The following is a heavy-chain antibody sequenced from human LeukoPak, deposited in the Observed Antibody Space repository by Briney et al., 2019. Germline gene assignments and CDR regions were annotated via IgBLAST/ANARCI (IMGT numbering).Heavy chain of an antibody. CDR2: FYYSGST. V-gene: IGHV4-39*01. CDR1: GGSISSSSYY. CDR3: ARHVRRDGYNFAY. Sequence: PSETLSLTCTVSGGSISSSSYYWGWIRQPPGKVLEWIGSFYYSGSTYYNPSLKSRVTISVDTSKNQFSLKLSSVTAADTAVYYCARHVRRDGYNFAYWGQGTLVTVSS. J-gene: IGHJ4*02. D-gene: IGHD5-24*01.